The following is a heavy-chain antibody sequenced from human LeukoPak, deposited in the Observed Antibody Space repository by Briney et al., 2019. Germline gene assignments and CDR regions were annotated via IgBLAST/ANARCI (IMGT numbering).Heavy chain of an antibody. D-gene: IGHD1-26*01. CDR1: GGTFSSYA. V-gene: IGHV1-69*13. CDR3: AREESIVGATLNWFDP. CDR2: IIPIFGTA. Sequence: SVKVSCKASGGTFSSYAISWVRQAPGQGLEWMGGIIPIFGTANYAQKFQGRVTITADESTSTAYMELSSLRSEDTAVYYCAREESIVGATLNWFDPWGQGTLVTVSS. J-gene: IGHJ5*02.